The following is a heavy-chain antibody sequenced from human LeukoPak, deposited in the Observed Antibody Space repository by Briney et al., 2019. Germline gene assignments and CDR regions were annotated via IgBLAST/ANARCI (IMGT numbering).Heavy chain of an antibody. D-gene: IGHD6-13*01. CDR1: GGSISSYY. V-gene: IGHV4-4*07. CDR3: ARERSSSWYRGFIDY. CDR2: IYTSGST. Sequence: SETLSLTCTVSGGSISSYYWSWIRQPAGKGLEWIGRIYTSGSTNYNPSLKSRVTISVDTSKNQFSLKLSSVTAADTAVYYCARERSSSWYRGFIDYWGQGTLVTVSS. J-gene: IGHJ4*02.